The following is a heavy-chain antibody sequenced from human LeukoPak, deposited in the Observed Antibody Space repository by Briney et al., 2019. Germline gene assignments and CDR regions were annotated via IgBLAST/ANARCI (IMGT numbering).Heavy chain of an antibody. J-gene: IGHJ4*02. CDR3: AKGAKYSSSSGQMDY. Sequence: GGSLRLSCAVSGLTFNNYAMSWVRQAPGKGLEWVSAISKSGDHTYYAASAKGRFTIYRDNSKNTLYLQMNSLRAEDTAVYYCAKGAKYSSSSGQMDYWGQGTLVTVSS. CDR2: ISKSGDHT. CDR1: GLTFNNYA. V-gene: IGHV3-23*01. D-gene: IGHD6-6*01.